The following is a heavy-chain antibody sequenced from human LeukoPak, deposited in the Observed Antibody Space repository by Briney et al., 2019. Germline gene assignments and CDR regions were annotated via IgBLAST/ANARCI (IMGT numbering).Heavy chain of an antibody. D-gene: IGHD2-15*01. J-gene: IGHJ6*03. Sequence: SETLSLTCTVSGGSVSDYYWGWIRQPPGKGLEWIGSIYYRGSTYYNPSLKSRVTISVDTSKNQFSLKLSSVTAADTAVYYCARGYCSGGSCYSYYYYNYMDVWGKGTTVTVSS. CDR1: GGSVSDYY. V-gene: IGHV4-39*07. CDR3: ARGYCSGGSCYSYYYYNYMDV. CDR2: IYYRGST.